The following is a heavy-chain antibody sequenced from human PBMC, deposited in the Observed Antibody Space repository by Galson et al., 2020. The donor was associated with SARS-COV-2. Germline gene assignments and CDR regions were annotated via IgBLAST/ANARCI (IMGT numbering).Heavy chain of an antibody. D-gene: IGHD6-13*01. V-gene: IGHV1-46*01. J-gene: IGHJ6*03. CDR2: INPSGGST. CDR3: AREVHGYSSSWYSGYYYYYYMDV. CDR1: GYTFTSYY. Sequence: ASVKVSCKASGYTFTSYYMHWVRQAPGQGLEWMGIINPSGGSTSYAQKFQGRVTMTRDTSTSTVYMELSSLRSEDTAVYYCAREVHGYSSSWYSGYYYYYYMDVWGKGTTVTVSS.